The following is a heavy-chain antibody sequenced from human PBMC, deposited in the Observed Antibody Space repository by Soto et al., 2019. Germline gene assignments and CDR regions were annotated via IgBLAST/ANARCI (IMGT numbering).Heavy chain of an antibody. CDR3: ARSSGSYSKWFDS. J-gene: IGHJ5*01. V-gene: IGHV1-2*02. Sequence: WASVKVSCKTSGYTFTAYYMHWLRQAPGHGLEWLGWTSPRTGGAKYSHKFQGRVSMTRNTSITTAYMELTGLSTDDTAVYYCARSSGSYSKWFDSWGQGTLVTVSS. CDR1: GYTFTAYY. D-gene: IGHD3-10*01. CDR2: TSPRTGGA.